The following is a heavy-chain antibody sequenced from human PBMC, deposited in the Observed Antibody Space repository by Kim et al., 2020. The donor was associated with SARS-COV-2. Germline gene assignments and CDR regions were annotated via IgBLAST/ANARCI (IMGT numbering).Heavy chain of an antibody. CDR2: ISSSSSYI. Sequence: GGSLRLSCAASGFTFSSYSMNWVRQAPGKGLEWVSSISSSSSYIYYADSVKGRFTISRDNAKNSLYLQMNSLRAEDTAVYYCARDHGSSDAFDIWGQGTMVTVSS. CDR1: GFTFSSYS. D-gene: IGHD6-13*01. CDR3: ARDHGSSDAFDI. V-gene: IGHV3-21*01. J-gene: IGHJ3*02.